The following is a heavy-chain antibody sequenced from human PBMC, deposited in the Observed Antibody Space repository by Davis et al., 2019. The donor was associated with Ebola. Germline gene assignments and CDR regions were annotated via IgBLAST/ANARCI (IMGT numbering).Heavy chain of an antibody. CDR1: GYTFTGYY. V-gene: IGHV1-46*01. CDR2: VNCNDGST. J-gene: IGHJ3*01. CDR3: ARETIVSGIKAFDV. D-gene: IGHD5/OR15-5a*01. Sequence: ASVKVSCKASGYTFTGYYMHWVRQAPGQGLEWMGLVNCNDGSTTYAQKFQGRVTMTRDTSTSTVYMEMRSLRSEDTAVYYCARETIVSGIKAFDVWGQGTMVIVSS.